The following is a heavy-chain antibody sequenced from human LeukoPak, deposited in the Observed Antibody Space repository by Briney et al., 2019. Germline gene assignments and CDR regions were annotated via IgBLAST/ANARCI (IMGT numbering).Heavy chain of an antibody. CDR3: AKDLEAINPTMD. CDR1: GFTLSSHA. CDR2: IGGSGKNT. Sequence: GGSLRLSCAASGFTLSSHAMSWVRQAPGKGLEWVSSIGGSGKNTFYADAVKGRFTISRDNSKDTLYLQMNSLRAEDTAVYYCAKDLEAINPTMDWGQGTLVTASS. D-gene: IGHD3-10*01. V-gene: IGHV3-23*01. J-gene: IGHJ4*02.